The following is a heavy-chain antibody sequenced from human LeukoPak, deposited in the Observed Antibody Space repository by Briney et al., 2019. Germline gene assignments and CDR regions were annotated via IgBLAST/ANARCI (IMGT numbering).Heavy chain of an antibody. CDR2: TYYSGST. Sequence: SETLSLTCTVPGDSTTGYYWTWVRQPPGKGLEWIGYTYYSGSTNYNPSLKSRVTISVDTSRNQFSLKLSSVTAADTAVYYCARGRRGPSDAFDIWGQGTMVTVSS. V-gene: IGHV4-59*01. J-gene: IGHJ3*02. CDR3: ARGRRGPSDAFDI. CDR1: GDSTTGYY.